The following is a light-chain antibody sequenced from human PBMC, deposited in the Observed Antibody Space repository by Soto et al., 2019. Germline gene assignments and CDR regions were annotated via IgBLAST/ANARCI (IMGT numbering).Light chain of an antibody. CDR3: QQYSTWPPRYT. CDR2: RAS. CDR1: QSVSSY. V-gene: IGKV3-15*01. J-gene: IGKJ2*01. Sequence: EIVMTQSPATLSVSPGGRATLSCRASQSVSSYLAWYQQRPGQPPRLLIYRASTRATNIPARFSGSGSGTEFSLTISSLQSEDFAVYYCQQYSTWPPRYTFGQGTQLEI.